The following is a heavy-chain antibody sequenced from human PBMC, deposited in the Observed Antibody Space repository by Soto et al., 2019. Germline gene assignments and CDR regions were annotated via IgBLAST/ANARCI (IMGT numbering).Heavy chain of an antibody. J-gene: IGHJ6*02. Sequence: ASVKVSCKASGYTFTGYYMHWVRQAPGQGLEWMGWINPNSGGTNYAQKFQGWVTMTRDTSISTAYMELSRLRSDDTAVYYCARESSLSSSGGDYYYYGMDVWGQGTTVTVSS. CDR1: GYTFTGYY. V-gene: IGHV1-2*04. D-gene: IGHD6-6*01. CDR3: ARESSLSSSGGDYYYYGMDV. CDR2: INPNSGGT.